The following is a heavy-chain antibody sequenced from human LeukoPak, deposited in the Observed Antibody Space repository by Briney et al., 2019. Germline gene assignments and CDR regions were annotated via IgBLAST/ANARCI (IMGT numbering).Heavy chain of an antibody. V-gene: IGHV5-51*01. Sequence: GESLKISCKDSGYSFTSYWIGWVRQMPGKGLEWMGIIYPGDSDTRYSPSFQGQVTISADKSISTAYLQWSSLKASDTAMYYCARHRPYDSSGYYPNYYYYYMDVWGKGATVTVSS. CDR3: ARHRPYDSSGYYPNYYYYYMDV. D-gene: IGHD3-22*01. CDR2: IYPGDSDT. CDR1: GYSFTSYW. J-gene: IGHJ6*03.